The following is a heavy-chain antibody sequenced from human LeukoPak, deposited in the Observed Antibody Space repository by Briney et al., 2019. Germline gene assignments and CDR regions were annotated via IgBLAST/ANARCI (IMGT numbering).Heavy chain of an antibody. CDR2: ISSSGSTI. D-gene: IGHD4-11*01. V-gene: IGHV3-48*04. J-gene: IGHJ6*02. Sequence: GGSLRLSCAASGFIFSNYNMNWVRQAPGKGLEWVSYISSSGSTIYYADSVKGRFTISRDNAKNSLYLQMNSLRAEDTAVYYCARGMGYSNYVFYYYGMDVWGQGTTVTVSS. CDR3: ARGMGYSNYVFYYYGMDV. CDR1: GFIFSNYN.